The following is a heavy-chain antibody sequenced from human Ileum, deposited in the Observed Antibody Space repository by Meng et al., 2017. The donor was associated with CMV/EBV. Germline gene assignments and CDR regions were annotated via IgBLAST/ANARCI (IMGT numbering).Heavy chain of an antibody. D-gene: IGHD3-10*01. Sequence: VTLQQWGAGLLKPSETLSLTCCVFGGSFTDYSWTWFRQSPGKGLEWIGENTHSGRAYYSSSLTGRATMSVDMSKYQFSLKLPSVTAADTAIYYCARGLASGWPDYWGQGTLVTASS. J-gene: IGHJ4*02. CDR3: ARGLASGWPDY. CDR1: GGSFTDYS. CDR2: NTHSGRA. V-gene: IGHV4-34*01.